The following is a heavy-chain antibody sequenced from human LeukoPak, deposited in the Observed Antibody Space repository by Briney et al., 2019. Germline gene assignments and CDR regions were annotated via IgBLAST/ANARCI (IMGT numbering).Heavy chain of an antibody. CDR3: ARYYYGSGWDYGMDV. CDR1: GDSISRIY. Sequence: PSETRSLTCSVSGDSISRIYWSWDRQPPAKGLEWIGYTGDTNYNPSLKSRVTISLDASKSQFSLKLSSVTAADTAMYYCARYYYGSGWDYGMDVWGQGTTVTVSS. V-gene: IGHV4-59*01. D-gene: IGHD3-10*01. J-gene: IGHJ6*02. CDR2: YTGDT.